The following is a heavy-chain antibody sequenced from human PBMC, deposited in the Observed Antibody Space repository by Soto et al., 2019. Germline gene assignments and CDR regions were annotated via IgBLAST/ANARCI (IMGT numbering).Heavy chain of an antibody. D-gene: IGHD6-19*01. CDR2: TYYRSNWRH. V-gene: IGHV6-1*01. CDR3: ARGVAGSGFDL. CDR1: GDSVSSNTAA. J-gene: IGHJ4*02. Sequence: SQTLSLTCAISGDSVSSNTAAWNRIRSSPSRGLEWLGRTYYRSNWRHDYAVSVKSRITANPDTSKNHFSLQLNSVTPDDTAVYYCARGVAGSGFDLWGQGTLVTVSS.